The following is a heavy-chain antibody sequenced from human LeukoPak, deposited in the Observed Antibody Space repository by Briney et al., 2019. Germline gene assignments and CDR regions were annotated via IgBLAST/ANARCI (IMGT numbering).Heavy chain of an antibody. Sequence: GGSLRLSCAASGFTFSSYAMHWVRQAPGKGLEWVAVISYDGSNKYYADSVKGRFTISRDNSKNTLYLQMNSLRAEDTAVYFCVRGGWGIYYFDYWGQGTLVTVSS. CDR1: GFTFSSYA. D-gene: IGHD7-27*01. V-gene: IGHV3-30-3*01. J-gene: IGHJ4*02. CDR2: ISYDGSNK. CDR3: VRGGWGIYYFDY.